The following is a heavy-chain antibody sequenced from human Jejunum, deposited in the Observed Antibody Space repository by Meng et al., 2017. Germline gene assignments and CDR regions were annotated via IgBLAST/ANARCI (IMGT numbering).Heavy chain of an antibody. CDR2: IYWDDDK. CDR1: GFSLSTSGVG. Sequence: QIPLKESVPTLVKPTQTLTLTCTFSGFSLSTSGVGVGWIRQPPGKALECLALIYWDDDKRYNPSLKNRLTITKDTSKIQVVLTMTNMDSVDTATYYCAHRLAYSTNYNVGWFDPWGQGTLVTVSS. D-gene: IGHD6-13*01. V-gene: IGHV2-5*02. J-gene: IGHJ5*02. CDR3: AHRLAYSTNYNVGWFDP.